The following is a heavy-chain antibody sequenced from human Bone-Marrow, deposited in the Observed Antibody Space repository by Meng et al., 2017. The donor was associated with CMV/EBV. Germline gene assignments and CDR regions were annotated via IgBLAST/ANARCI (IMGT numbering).Heavy chain of an antibody. J-gene: IGHJ5*02. Sequence: ASVKVSCKASGYTFTSYDINWVRQATGQGLEWMGWMNPNSGNTGYAQKLQGRVTMTTDTSTSTAYMELRSLRSDDTAVYYCARDSKPEYYSNYPSNWFDPWGQGTLVTVSS. CDR2: MNPNSGNT. CDR1: GYTFTSYD. D-gene: IGHD4-11*01. V-gene: IGHV1-8*02. CDR3: ARDSKPEYYSNYPSNWFDP.